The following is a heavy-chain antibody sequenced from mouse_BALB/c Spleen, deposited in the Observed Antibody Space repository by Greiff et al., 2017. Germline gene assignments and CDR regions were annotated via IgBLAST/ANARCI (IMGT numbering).Heavy chain of an antibody. J-gene: IGHJ3*01. V-gene: IGHV1-69*02. CDR1: GYTFTSYW. Sequence: VQLQQPGAELVRPGASVKLSCKASGYTFTSYWINWVKQRPGQGLEWIGNIYPSDSYTNYNQKFKDKATLTVDKSSSTAYMQLSSPTSEDSAVYYCTRSITTVVPFAYWGQGTLVTVSA. D-gene: IGHD1-1*01. CDR3: TRSITTVVPFAY. CDR2: IYPSDSYT.